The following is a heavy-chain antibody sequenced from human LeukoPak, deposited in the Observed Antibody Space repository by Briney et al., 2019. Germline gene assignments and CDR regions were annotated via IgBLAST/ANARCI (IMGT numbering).Heavy chain of an antibody. D-gene: IGHD3-16*01. V-gene: IGHV6-1*01. CDR3: ARTARLGYYYYYGMDV. Sequence: SQTLSLTCAISGDSVSSNSAAWNWIRQSPSRGLEWLGRTYYRYKWYNDYAVSVKSRITINPDTSKNQFSLQLNSVTPEDTAVYYCARTARLGYYYYYGMDVWGQGTTVTVSS. CDR1: GDSVSSNSAA. CDR2: TYYRYKWYN. J-gene: IGHJ6*02.